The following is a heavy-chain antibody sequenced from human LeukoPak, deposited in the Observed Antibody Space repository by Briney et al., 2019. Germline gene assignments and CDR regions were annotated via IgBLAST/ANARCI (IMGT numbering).Heavy chain of an antibody. J-gene: IGHJ1*01. Sequence: PGGSLRLSCAASGFTFDDYAMHWVRQAPGKGLEWVSGISWNSGSIGYADSVKGRFTISRDNAKNSLYLQMNSLRAEDTALYYCVKGRYDSSGYGEYFQHWGQGTLVTVSS. CDR1: GFTFDDYA. CDR2: ISWNSGSI. D-gene: IGHD3-22*01. CDR3: VKGRYDSSGYGEYFQH. V-gene: IGHV3-9*01.